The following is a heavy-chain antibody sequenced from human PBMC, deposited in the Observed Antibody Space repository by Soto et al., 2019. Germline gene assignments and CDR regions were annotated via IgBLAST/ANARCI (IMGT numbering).Heavy chain of an antibody. J-gene: IGHJ4*02. CDR1: GFTFSSYW. Sequence: EVQLVESGGGLVQPGGSLRLSCAASGFTFSSYWMHWVRQAPGKGLVWVSRINSDGSDTSYADSGKGRFTISRDNAKNTLYLQMSSLRAEDTAVYYCVRVAYGVVGCWGQGTLVTASS. CDR2: INSDGSDT. D-gene: IGHD4-17*01. CDR3: VRVAYGVVGC. V-gene: IGHV3-74*01.